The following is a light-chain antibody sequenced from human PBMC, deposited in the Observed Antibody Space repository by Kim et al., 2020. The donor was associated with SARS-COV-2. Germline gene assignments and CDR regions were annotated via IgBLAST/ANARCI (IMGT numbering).Light chain of an antibody. CDR3: QQADAFPLT. Sequence: ASVGDRVTITCRASQGIGNWLAWYQQKPGKAPKLLIAGASSLQSWVPSRFSGSGTGTDFTLSIGSLQPEDFATYYCQQADAFPLTFGGGTKVDIK. CDR1: QGIGNW. J-gene: IGKJ4*01. CDR2: GAS. V-gene: IGKV1-12*01.